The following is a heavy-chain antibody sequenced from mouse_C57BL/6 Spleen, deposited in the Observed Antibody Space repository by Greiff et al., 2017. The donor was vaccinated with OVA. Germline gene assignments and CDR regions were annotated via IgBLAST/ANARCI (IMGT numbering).Heavy chain of an antibody. J-gene: IGHJ2*01. CDR1: GFTFSSYA. V-gene: IGHV5-4*03. CDR2: ISDGGSYT. CDR3: ARGGLTGTLYYFDY. Sequence: EVKLVESGGGLVKPGGSLKLSCAASGFTFSSYAMSWVRQTPEKRLEWVATISDGGSYTYYPDNVKGRFTISRDNAKNNLYLQMSHLKSEDTAMYYCARGGLTGTLYYFDYWGQGTTLTVSS. D-gene: IGHD4-1*01.